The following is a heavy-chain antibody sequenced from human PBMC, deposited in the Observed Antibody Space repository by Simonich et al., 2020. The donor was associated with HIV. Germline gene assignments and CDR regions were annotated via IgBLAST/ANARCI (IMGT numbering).Heavy chain of an antibody. CDR2: INPKSGGT. V-gene: IGHV1-2*06. J-gene: IGHJ4*02. CDR3: AKGWNCFDY. CDR1: GYTFTGYY. Sequence: VQLVQSGAEVKKPGASVKVSCATSGYTFTGYYIHWGRQAPGQGLEWMGRINPKSGGTNYAQKFQGKVTMTTDTSTTTAYMELRSMTSDETAIYYCAKGWNCFDYWGQGTLVTVSS. D-gene: IGHD3-3*01.